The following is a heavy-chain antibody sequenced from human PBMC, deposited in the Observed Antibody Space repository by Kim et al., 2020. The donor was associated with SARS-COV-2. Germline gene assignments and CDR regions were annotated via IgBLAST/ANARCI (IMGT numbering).Heavy chain of an antibody. CDR2: IWYDGSNK. D-gene: IGHD3-10*01. CDR1: GFTFSSYG. V-gene: IGHV3-33*06. Sequence: GGSLRLSCAASGFTFSSYGMHWVRQAPGKGLEWVAGIWYDGSNKYYADSVKGRFTISRDNSKNTLYLQMNSLRAEDTAVYYCAKDRVWFGELLDYYYGMDVWGPGTTVTVSS. CDR3: AKDRVWFGELLDYYYGMDV. J-gene: IGHJ6*02.